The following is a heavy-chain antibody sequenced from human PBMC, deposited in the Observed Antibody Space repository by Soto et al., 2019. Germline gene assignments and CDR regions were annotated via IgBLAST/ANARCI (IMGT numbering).Heavy chain of an antibody. Sequence: ASVKVSCKASGYTFTSYYMHWVRQAPGQGLEWMGIINPSGGSTSYAQKFQGRVTMTRDTSTSTVYMELSSLRSEDTAVYYCARVPITGGNYYYYGMDVWGQGXTVTVSS. CDR3: ARVPITGGNYYYYGMDV. D-gene: IGHD2-8*02. J-gene: IGHJ6*02. CDR2: INPSGGST. CDR1: GYTFTSYY. V-gene: IGHV1-46*01.